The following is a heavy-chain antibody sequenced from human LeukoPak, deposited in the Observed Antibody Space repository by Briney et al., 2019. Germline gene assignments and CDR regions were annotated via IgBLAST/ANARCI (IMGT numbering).Heavy chain of an antibody. CDR2: ISGSGGST. V-gene: IGHV3-23*01. J-gene: IGHJ4*02. CDR3: AKDHSVRRAVDPFDY. CDR1: GFTFSSYA. Sequence: PGGSLRLSCAASGFTFSSYAMSWVRQAPGKGLEWVSAISGSGGSTYYADSVKGRFTISRDNSKNTLYLQMNSLRAEDTAVYYCAKDHSVRRAVDPFDYWGQGTLVTVSS. D-gene: IGHD6-19*01.